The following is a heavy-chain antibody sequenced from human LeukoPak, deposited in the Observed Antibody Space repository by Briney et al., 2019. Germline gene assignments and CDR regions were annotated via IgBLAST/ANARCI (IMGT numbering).Heavy chain of an antibody. Sequence: ASVKVSCKASGYTFTGYYMHWVRQAPGQGLEWMGRINPNSGGTNYAQKFQGWVTMTRDTSISTAYMELSRLRPDDTAVYYCARASYDSSGYRVFDYWGQGTLVTVSS. CDR3: ARASYDSSGYRVFDY. D-gene: IGHD3-22*01. CDR2: INPNSGGT. V-gene: IGHV1-2*04. CDR1: GYTFTGYY. J-gene: IGHJ4*02.